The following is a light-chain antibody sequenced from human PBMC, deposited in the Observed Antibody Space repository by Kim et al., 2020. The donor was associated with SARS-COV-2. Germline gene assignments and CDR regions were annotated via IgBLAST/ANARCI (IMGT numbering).Light chain of an antibody. Sequence: GQSVTTSCTGTGSDVGVYTYVSWYQHHPGKAPKLMIYDVSKRPSGVPDRFSGSKSGNTASLTISGLQAEDEADYYCCSYAGSYTLIFGGGTKLTVL. CDR3: CSYAGSYTLI. CDR2: DVS. CDR1: GSDVGVYTY. V-gene: IGLV2-11*01. J-gene: IGLJ2*01.